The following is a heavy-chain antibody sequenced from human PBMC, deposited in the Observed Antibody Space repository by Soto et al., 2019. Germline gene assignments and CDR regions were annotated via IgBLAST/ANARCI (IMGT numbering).Heavy chain of an antibody. CDR2: ISYDGSNQ. J-gene: IGHJ4*02. D-gene: IGHD3-10*01. V-gene: IGHV3-30*18. CDR1: GFTFSSYG. CDR3: AKDWKYGSGSYADY. Sequence: QVQLVESGGGVVQPGRSLRLSCAASGFTFSSYGMHWVRQAPGKGLEWVAVISYDGSNQYYADSVKGRFTISRDNSKNTLYLQMNSLRAEDTAVYYCAKDWKYGSGSYADYWGQGTLVTVSS.